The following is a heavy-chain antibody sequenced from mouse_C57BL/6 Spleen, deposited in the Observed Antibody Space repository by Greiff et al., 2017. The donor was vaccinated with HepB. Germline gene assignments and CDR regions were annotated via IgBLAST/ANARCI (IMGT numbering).Heavy chain of an antibody. CDR2: IYPGDGDT. CDR3: ARDRGDAMDY. J-gene: IGHJ4*01. V-gene: IGHV1-82*01. Sequence: VQLVESGPELVKPGASVKISCKASGYAFSSSWMNWVKQRPGKGLEWIGRIYPGDGDTNYNGKFKGKATLTADKSSSTAYMQLSSLTSEDSAVYFCARDRGDAMDYWGQGTSVTVSS. CDR1: GYAFSSSW.